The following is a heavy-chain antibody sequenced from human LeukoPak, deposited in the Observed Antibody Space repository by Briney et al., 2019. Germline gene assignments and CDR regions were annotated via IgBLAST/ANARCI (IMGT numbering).Heavy chain of an antibody. J-gene: IGHJ5*02. Sequence: PSETLSLTCTVSGVSLNSEVFFWAWIRQPAGKGLEWIGRIHSDGIINYNPSFKGRVTFSRDTSKNQFSLNLSSVSAADTAMYYCARDRELGWFEPWGQGILVTVSS. CDR1: GVSLNSEVFF. CDR3: ARDRELGWFEP. D-gene: IGHD3-16*01. CDR2: IHSDGII. V-gene: IGHV4-61*02.